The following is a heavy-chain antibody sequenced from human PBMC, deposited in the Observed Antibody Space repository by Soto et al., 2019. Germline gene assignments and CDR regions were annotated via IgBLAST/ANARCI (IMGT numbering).Heavy chain of an antibody. J-gene: IGHJ3*02. CDR3: ARIYSGYDDAGAFDI. D-gene: IGHD5-12*01. CDR2: IYYTGRT. CDR1: GGSISSSAYF. V-gene: IGHV4-39*01. Sequence: QLQVQESGPGLVKPSETLSLTCTVSGGSISSSAYFRGWIRQPPGKGLEWIGNIYYTGRTSYNPSLKSRITVSIDTSKNRFSLKLSSVTAADTSVYFCARIYSGYDDAGAFDIWGQGTMVTVSS.